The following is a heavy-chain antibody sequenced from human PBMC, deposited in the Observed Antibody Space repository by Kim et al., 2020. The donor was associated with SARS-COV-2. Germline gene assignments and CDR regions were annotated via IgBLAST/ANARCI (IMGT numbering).Heavy chain of an antibody. CDR3: ATVDPRLRFLEWSFDY. Sequence: ASVKVSCKVSGYTLTELSMHWVRQAPGKGLEWMGGFDPEDGETIYAQKFQGRVTMTEDTSTDTAYMELSSLRSEDTAVYYCATVDPRLRFLEWSFDYWGQGTLDTVSS. CDR2: FDPEDGET. CDR1: GYTLTELS. V-gene: IGHV1-24*01. D-gene: IGHD3-3*01. J-gene: IGHJ4*02.